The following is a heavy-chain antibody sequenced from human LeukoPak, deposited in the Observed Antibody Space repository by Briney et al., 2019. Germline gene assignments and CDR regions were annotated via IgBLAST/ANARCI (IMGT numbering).Heavy chain of an antibody. CDR3: AKDKIVLRFLEWLVPFDY. D-gene: IGHD3-3*01. CDR2: ISGSGGST. CDR1: GFTFSSYA. J-gene: IGHJ4*02. V-gene: IGHV3-23*01. Sequence: PGGSLRLSCAASGFTFSSYAMSWVRQAPGKGLEWVSAISGSGGSTYYADSVKGRFTISRDNSKNTLYLQMNSLRAEDTAVYYCAKDKIVLRFLEWLVPFDYWGQGTLVTVSS.